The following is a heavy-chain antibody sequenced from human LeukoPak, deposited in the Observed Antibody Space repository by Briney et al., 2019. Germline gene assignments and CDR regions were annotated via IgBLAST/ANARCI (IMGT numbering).Heavy chain of an antibody. CDR3: AKVMGSWKLLVGLDY. CDR2: ISYDGSNK. Sequence: GGSLRLSCATSGFTFSSYGMHWVRQAPGKGLEWVAVISYDGSNKYYADSVKGRFTISRDNSKNTLYLQMNSLRAEDTAVYYCAKVMGSWKLLVGLDYWGQGTLVTVSS. CDR1: GFTFSSYG. V-gene: IGHV3-30*18. J-gene: IGHJ4*02. D-gene: IGHD3-10*01.